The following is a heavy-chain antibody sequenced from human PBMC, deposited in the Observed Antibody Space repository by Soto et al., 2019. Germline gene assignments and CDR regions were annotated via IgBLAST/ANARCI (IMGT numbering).Heavy chain of an antibody. CDR1: GGSISSSSYY. Sequence: SETLSLTCTVSGGSISSSSYYWGWIRQPPGKGLEWIGSIYYSGSTYYNPSLKSRVTISVDTSKNQFSLKLSSVTAADTAVYYCARHVAARPRYYYGMDVWGQGATVTVSS. V-gene: IGHV4-39*01. CDR2: IYYSGST. D-gene: IGHD6-6*01. CDR3: ARHVAARPRYYYGMDV. J-gene: IGHJ6*02.